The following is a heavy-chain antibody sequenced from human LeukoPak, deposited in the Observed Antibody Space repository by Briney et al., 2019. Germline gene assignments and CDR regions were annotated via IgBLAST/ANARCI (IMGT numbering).Heavy chain of an antibody. D-gene: IGHD5-12*01. CDR3: AKDRGYSGYGLH. J-gene: IGHJ4*02. Sequence: GGSLRLSCAASGFIFNEYAMTWVRQAPGKGLEWVSAISNNGGTTDYADSVKGRFAISRDNSKNTLYLQMNSLRAEDTAVYYCAKDRGYSGYGLHWGQGTLVTVSS. CDR2: ISNNGGTT. V-gene: IGHV3-23*01. CDR1: GFIFNEYA.